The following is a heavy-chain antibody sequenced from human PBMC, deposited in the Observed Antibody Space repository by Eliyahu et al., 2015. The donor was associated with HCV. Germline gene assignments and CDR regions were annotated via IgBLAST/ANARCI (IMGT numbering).Heavy chain of an antibody. Sequence: EVQLVESGGGLVQPGGSLRLSCTGSGVTFSNXWRSWVRQAPGRELGWVALITPDGRRTYYLDSLKGRFTISRDNANTSLYLEMNRLRAEDTAAYYCVRDPNWGSGFWGRGTLVTVSS. CDR2: ITPDGRRT. CDR3: VRDPNWGSGF. CDR1: GVTFSNXW. V-gene: IGHV3-7*03. J-gene: IGHJ4*02. D-gene: IGHD7-27*01.